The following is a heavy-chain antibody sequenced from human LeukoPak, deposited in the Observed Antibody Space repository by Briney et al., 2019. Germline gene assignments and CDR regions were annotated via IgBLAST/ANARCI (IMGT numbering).Heavy chain of an antibody. D-gene: IGHD2-15*01. CDR2: ISGSGGST. CDR3: AKTGASGGSSWYHY. J-gene: IGHJ4*02. V-gene: IGHV3-23*01. Sequence: GGSLRLSCAASGFTFSIFAMSWLRQAPGKGLEWVSAISGSGGSTYYADSVKGRFSISRDNSKNTLYLQMNSQRAEDTAVYYCAKTGASGGSSWYHYWGQGTLVTVSS. CDR1: GFTFSIFA.